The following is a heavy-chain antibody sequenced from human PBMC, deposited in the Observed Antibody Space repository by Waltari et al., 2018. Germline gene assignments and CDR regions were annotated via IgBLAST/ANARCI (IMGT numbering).Heavy chain of an antibody. D-gene: IGHD2-2*01. J-gene: IGHJ6*03. CDR1: GGSVRSVRSY. CDR2: IYIGWTI. Sequence: QVQVQESGPGLVKPSVTLSLTRSVSGGSVRSVRSYWTWIRRPPGKGLEWIGYIYIGWTIKYHPSLKSRVTMSLDTSKNEVSLRLSSVTADDTAVYYCARVVGSGDFYYMDVWGNGTTVTVSS. V-gene: IGHV4-61*01. CDR3: ARVVGSGDFYYMDV.